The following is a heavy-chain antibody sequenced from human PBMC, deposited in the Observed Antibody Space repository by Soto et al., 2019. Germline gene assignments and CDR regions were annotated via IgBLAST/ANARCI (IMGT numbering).Heavy chain of an antibody. J-gene: IGHJ6*02. CDR3: ARALGYSGYAGMDV. Sequence: QVQLVQSGGEVKKPGASVKVSCKASGYTFTIYGINWVRQAPGQGLEWMGWISPVNGNTNYAQKLQGRVTMTTDTSTSTAYMELRSLRSDDTAGYYCARALGYSGYAGMDVWGQGTTVTVSS. D-gene: IGHD5-12*01. V-gene: IGHV1-18*01. CDR2: ISPVNGNT. CDR1: GYTFTIYG.